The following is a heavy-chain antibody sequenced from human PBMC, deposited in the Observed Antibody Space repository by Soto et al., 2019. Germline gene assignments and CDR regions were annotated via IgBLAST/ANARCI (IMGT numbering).Heavy chain of an antibody. CDR1: GFTFSSFG. CDR3: ARGYSYGYLAEYFQH. V-gene: IGHV3-33*01. CDR2: IWYDGSDK. J-gene: IGHJ1*01. D-gene: IGHD5-18*01. Sequence: GSLRLSCAASGFTFSSFGMHWVRQAPGKGLEWVAVIWYDGSDKYYADSVKGRFTISRDNSKNTLYLQMNSLRAEDTAVYYCARGYSYGYLAEYFQHWGQGTLVTVSS.